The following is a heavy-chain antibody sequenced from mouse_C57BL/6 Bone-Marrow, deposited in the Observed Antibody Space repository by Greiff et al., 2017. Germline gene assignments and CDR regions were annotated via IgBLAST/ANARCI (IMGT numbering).Heavy chain of an antibody. CDR2: IDPEDGET. D-gene: IGHD2-4*01. CDR3: ASDCDVLLFAY. J-gene: IGHJ3*01. Sequence: VQLQQSGAELVKPGASVKLSCTASGFNIKDYYMHWVKQRTEQGLEWIGRIDPEDGETKYAPKFQGQATITADTSTNTPYLQLSSVTSEDTAVYYCASDCDVLLFAYWGQGTLVTVSA. CDR1: GFNIKDYY. V-gene: IGHV14-2*01.